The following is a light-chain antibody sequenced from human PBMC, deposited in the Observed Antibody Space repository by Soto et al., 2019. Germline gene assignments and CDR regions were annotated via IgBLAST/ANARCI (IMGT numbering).Light chain of an antibody. CDR3: SSYAGSNNLV. CDR2: EVT. CDR1: SSDVGGYNY. J-gene: IGLJ2*01. Sequence: QSALTQPPSASGSPGQSVTISCTGASSDVGGYNYVSWYQQYPGKAPKLIIYEVTKRPSDVPDRFSGSKSGNTASLTVSGLQGDYEDDYYCSSYAGSNNLVFGGGTKLTVL. V-gene: IGLV2-8*01.